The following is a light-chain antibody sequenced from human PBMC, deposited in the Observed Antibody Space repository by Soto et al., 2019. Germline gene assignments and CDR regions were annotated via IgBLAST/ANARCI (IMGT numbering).Light chain of an antibody. Sequence: EIRMRQSPATLSVSAGERATLSCRASQSVSSNLAWYQQKPGQAPRLLIYGASTRASGIPARFSGSGSGTEFTLTISSLQPEDFAVYYCQQYYDWPRTFGEGTKVDIK. CDR1: QSVSSN. CDR3: QQYYDWPRT. J-gene: IGKJ4*02. CDR2: GAS. V-gene: IGKV3-15*01.